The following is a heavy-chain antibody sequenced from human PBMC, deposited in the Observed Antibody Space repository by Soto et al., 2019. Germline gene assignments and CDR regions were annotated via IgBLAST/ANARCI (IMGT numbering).Heavy chain of an antibody. CDR1: GCSFTSYW. J-gene: IGHJ3*02. V-gene: IGHV5-51*01. D-gene: IGHD3-22*01. CDR3: ARTLPPYYYDSSGYYYVFAFDI. CDR2: IYPGDSDT. Sequence: GESLKISCKGSGCSFTSYWIGWVRQMPGKGLEWMGIIYPGDSDTRYSPSFQGQVTISADKSISTAYLQWSSLKASDTAMYYCARTLPPYYYDSSGYYYVFAFDIWGQGTMVTVSS.